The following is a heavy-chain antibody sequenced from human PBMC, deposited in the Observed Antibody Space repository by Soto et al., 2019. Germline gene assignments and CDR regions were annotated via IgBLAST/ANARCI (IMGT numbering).Heavy chain of an antibody. CDR2: INAVNGNT. V-gene: IGHV1-3*01. D-gene: IGHD2-2*02. CDR1: GYTFTSYA. CDR3: ASSFTVPAAIAY. J-gene: IGHJ4*02. Sequence: ASVKVSCKASGYTFTSYAMHWVRQAPGQRLEWMGWINAVNGNTKYSQNFQGRVTITRDTSASTAYMEPSSLRSEDTAVYYCASSFTVPAAIAYWGQGTLVTVSS.